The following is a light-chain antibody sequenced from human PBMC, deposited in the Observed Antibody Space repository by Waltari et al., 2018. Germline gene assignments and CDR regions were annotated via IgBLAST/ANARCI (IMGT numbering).Light chain of an antibody. CDR3: YSAADNNRL. Sequence: SYELTQPSSVSVSPGQTATITCSGNVLAKKYVRWFQQKPGQAPVVVIYKDSERPSGIPERFAGSSSGTTVTLTISGAQFEDEADYYCYSAADNNRLFGGWTKLTVL. V-gene: IGLV3-27*01. CDR1: VLAKKY. J-gene: IGLJ2*01. CDR2: KDS.